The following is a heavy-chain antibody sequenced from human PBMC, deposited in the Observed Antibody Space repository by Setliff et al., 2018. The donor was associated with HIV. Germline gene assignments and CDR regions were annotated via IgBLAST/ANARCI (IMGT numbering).Heavy chain of an antibody. CDR2: INYDESSE. Sequence: GASVRLSCAASGFTFSAHGMHWVRQAPGKGLEWVAFINYDESSEYYVDSVKGRVTISRDNSKNTVDLQMNSLRAEDTAVYYCAKDGDYSNWDYDAFDIWGQGTMVTVSS. CDR3: AKDGDYSNWDYDAFDI. CDR1: GFTFSAHG. J-gene: IGHJ3*02. V-gene: IGHV3-30*02. D-gene: IGHD1-7*01.